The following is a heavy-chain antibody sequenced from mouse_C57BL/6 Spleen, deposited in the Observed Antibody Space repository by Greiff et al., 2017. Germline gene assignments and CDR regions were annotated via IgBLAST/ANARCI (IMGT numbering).Heavy chain of an antibody. CDR2: IDPNSGGT. CDR3: ARFYYYGSSYFDY. Sequence: VKQSCKASGYTFTSYWMHWVKQRPGRGLEWIGRIDPNSGGTKYNEKFKSKATLTVDKPSSTAYMQLSSLTSEDSAVYYCARFYYYGSSYFDYWGQGTTLTVSS. D-gene: IGHD1-1*01. CDR1: GYTFTSYW. J-gene: IGHJ2*01. V-gene: IGHV1-72*01.